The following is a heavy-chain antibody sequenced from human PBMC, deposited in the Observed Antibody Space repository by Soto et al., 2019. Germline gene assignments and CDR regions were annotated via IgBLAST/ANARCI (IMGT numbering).Heavy chain of an antibody. Sequence: PSETLSLTCSVSGGSMSEYFWSWIRQSPERGLEWIGYVYYLGSTGYNPSLKSRVTISVDTSKRQFSLRLSSVTAADAAIYYCARDGYDGSGSPYPAYWGPGTQVTVSS. CDR2: VYYLGST. CDR1: GGSMSEYF. D-gene: IGHD3-10*01. J-gene: IGHJ4*02. CDR3: ARDGYDGSGSPYPAY. V-gene: IGHV4-59*01.